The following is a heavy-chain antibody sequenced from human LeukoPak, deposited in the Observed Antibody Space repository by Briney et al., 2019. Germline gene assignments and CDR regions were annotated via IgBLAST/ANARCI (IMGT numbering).Heavy chain of an antibody. Sequence: GSLRLSCAASGFTFSNYAMSWVRQAPGKGLEWVSAITGSGGTTWYADSVKGHFTISRDNSKNTLYLQMNSLGADDTAVYYCARLVYSGSYFDYWGQGTLVTVSS. D-gene: IGHD1-26*01. J-gene: IGHJ4*02. CDR3: ARLVYSGSYFDY. CDR1: GFTFSNYA. CDR2: ITGSGGTT. V-gene: IGHV3-23*01.